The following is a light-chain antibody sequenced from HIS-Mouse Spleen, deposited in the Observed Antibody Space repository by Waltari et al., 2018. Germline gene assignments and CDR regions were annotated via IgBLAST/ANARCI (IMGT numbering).Light chain of an antibody. V-gene: IGLV1-47*01. CDR2: RNN. Sequence: QSVLTQPPSASGTPGQRVTISCSGSGSNIGSNYVYWYQQLPGTAPKLLIYRNNQRPSGVPDRFSGFKSGTSASLAISGLRSEDEADYYCAAWDDSLSGPVFGGGTKLTVL. J-gene: IGLJ3*02. CDR1: GSNIGSNY. CDR3: AAWDDSLSGPV.